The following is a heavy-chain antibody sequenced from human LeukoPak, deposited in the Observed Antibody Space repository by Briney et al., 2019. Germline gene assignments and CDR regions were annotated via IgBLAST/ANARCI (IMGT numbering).Heavy chain of an antibody. CDR1: GFTFSSYE. V-gene: IGHV3-48*03. Sequence: GGSLRLSCAASGFTFSSYEMNWVRQAPGKGLEWVSYISSSGSTIYYADSVKGRFTISRDNAKNSLYLQMNSLRAEGTAVYYCARGGNVLRYFDWLSLFDYWGQGTLVTVSS. J-gene: IGHJ4*02. D-gene: IGHD3-9*01. CDR2: ISSSGSTI. CDR3: ARGGNVLRYFDWLSLFDY.